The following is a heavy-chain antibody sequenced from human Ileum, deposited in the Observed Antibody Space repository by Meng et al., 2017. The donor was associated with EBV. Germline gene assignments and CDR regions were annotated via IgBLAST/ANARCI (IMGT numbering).Heavy chain of an antibody. D-gene: IGHD6-13*01. J-gene: IGHJ4*02. V-gene: IGHV4-34*01. CDR3: ARGFYTYGSSCFDY. CDR2: INHSGST. CDR1: GGSFSSYY. Sequence: VQLQPGGAGLLNPSETLSRTCAVYGGSFSSYYWTWIRQPPGKGLEWIGEINHSGSTNYNPSLKSRVTISVDKNQFSLKLSSVTAADTAVYYCARGFYTYGSSCFDYWGQGTLVTVSS.